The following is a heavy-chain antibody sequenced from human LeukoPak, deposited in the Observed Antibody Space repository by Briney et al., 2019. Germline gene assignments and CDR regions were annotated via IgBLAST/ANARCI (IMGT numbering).Heavy chain of an antibody. CDR1: GFTVSSNY. Sequence: GGSLRLSCAASGFTVSSNYMSWVRQAPGKGLEWVAATSYDGSNKYYADSVRGRFTISRDNSKSTLSLQMNSLRAEDTAIYYCATYRQVLLPFESWGQGTLVTVSS. CDR2: TSYDGSNK. D-gene: IGHD2-8*02. CDR3: ATYRQVLLPFES. V-gene: IGHV3-30*03. J-gene: IGHJ4*02.